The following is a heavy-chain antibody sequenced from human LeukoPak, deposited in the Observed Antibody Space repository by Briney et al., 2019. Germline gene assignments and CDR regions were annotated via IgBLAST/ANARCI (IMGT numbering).Heavy chain of an antibody. CDR2: IYTSGST. CDR3: ARDRPVGWFDP. CDR1: GGSISCGSYY. D-gene: IGHD2-15*01. Sequence: PSETLSLTCTASGGSISCGSYYWRWIRQPAGKGLEWIGRIYTSGSTNYNPSLKSRVTISVDTSKNQFSLKLSSVTAADTAVYYCARDRPVGWFDPWGQGTLVTVSS. V-gene: IGHV4-61*02. J-gene: IGHJ5*02.